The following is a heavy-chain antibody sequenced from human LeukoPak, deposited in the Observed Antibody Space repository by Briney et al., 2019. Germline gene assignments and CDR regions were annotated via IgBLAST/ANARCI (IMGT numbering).Heavy chain of an antibody. CDR3: ARGSERIMITFGGVIVTQQPVLDY. J-gene: IGHJ4*02. CDR2: ISYDGSNE. D-gene: IGHD3-16*02. V-gene: IGHV3-30*04. Sequence: PGGSLRLSCAASGFTFSSYVMHWVRQAPGKGLEWVAIISYDGSNEYYADSVKGRFTISRDNSKNTLYLQMNSLRAEDTAVYYCARGSERIMITFGGVIVTQQPVLDYWGQGTLVTVSS. CDR1: GFTFSSYV.